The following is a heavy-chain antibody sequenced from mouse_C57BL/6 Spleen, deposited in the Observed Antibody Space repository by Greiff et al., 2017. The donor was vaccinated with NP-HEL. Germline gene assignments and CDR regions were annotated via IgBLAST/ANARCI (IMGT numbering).Heavy chain of an antibody. CDR2: IYPGDGDT. J-gene: IGHJ2*01. CDR1: GYAFSSSW. D-gene: IGHD2-3*01. V-gene: IGHV1-82*01. Sequence: QVQLQQSGPELVKPGASVKISCKASGYAFSSSWMNWVKQRPGKGLEWIGRIYPGDGDTNYNGKFKGKATLTADKSSSTAYMQLSSLTSEDSAVYFCARGVYDVYYMDYWGQGTTLTVSS. CDR3: ARGVYDVYYMDY.